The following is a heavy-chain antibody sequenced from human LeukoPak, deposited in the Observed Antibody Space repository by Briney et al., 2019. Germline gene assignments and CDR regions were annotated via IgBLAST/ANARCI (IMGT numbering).Heavy chain of an antibody. CDR2: IIPIFGTA. CDR1: GGTFSSYA. CDR3: ARDLDIAAAGTHFDY. J-gene: IGHJ4*02. Sequence: GASVKVSCKASGGTFSSYAISWVRQAPGQGLEWMGGIIPIFGTANYAQKFQGRVTITADESTSTAYMGLSSLRSEDTAVYYCARDLDIAAAGTHFDYWGQGTLVTVSS. V-gene: IGHV1-69*13. D-gene: IGHD6-13*01.